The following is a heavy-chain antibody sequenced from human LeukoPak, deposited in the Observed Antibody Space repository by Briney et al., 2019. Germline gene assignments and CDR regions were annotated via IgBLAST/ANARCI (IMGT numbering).Heavy chain of an antibody. CDR1: GFTFSDHY. CDR2: ITNKPKSYNT. Sequence: GGSLRLSCAASGFTFSDHYMDWVRQAPGKGLEWVGRITNKPKSYNTEYAASVKGRFTISRDDSKNSLYLQMNSLKTEDTAVYYCARGFHYDSWSGSYYFDYWGQGTLVTVSS. CDR3: ARGFHYDSWSGSYYFDY. D-gene: IGHD3-3*01. J-gene: IGHJ4*02. V-gene: IGHV3-72*01.